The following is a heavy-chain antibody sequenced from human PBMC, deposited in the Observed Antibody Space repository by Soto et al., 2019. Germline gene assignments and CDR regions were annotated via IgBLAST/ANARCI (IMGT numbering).Heavy chain of an antibody. CDR2: IIPILGIA. D-gene: IGHD3-22*01. J-gene: IGHJ4*02. Sequence: SVKVSCKASGGTFSSYTISWVRQAPGQGLEWMGRIIPILGIANYAQKFQGRVTITADKSTSTAYMELSSLRSEDTAVYYCASYYYDSSGYPDYWGQGTLVTVSS. CDR3: ASYYYDSSGYPDY. V-gene: IGHV1-69*02. CDR1: GGTFSSYT.